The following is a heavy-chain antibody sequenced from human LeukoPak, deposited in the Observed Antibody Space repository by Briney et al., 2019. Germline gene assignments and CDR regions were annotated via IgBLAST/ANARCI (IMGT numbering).Heavy chain of an antibody. CDR3: ARIRNDYTVVDV. V-gene: IGHV3-30*14. D-gene: IGHD4-11*01. J-gene: IGHJ6*02. CDR1: GFTFSSYA. Sequence: GGSLRLSCAASGFTFSSYAMHWVRQAPGKGLEWVAVISCDGSNKYYADSVKGRFTISRDNSKNTLYLQMNSLRAEDTAVYYCARIRNDYTVVDVWGRGTTVTVSS. CDR2: ISCDGSNK.